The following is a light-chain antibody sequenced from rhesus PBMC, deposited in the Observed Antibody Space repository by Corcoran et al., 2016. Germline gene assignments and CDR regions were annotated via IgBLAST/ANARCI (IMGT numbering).Light chain of an antibody. CDR3: YQHSSGYS. CDR1: QSVGSY. Sequence: ETVVTQSPATLSLSPGERATLSYRASQSVGSYLAWYQQKPGQAPRLLNYGASSRATGFPDRFSGSGSGTDFTLTISSLEPEDVGVYCCYQHSSGYSFGQGTKVEIK. J-gene: IGKJ2*01. V-gene: IGKV3-24*04. CDR2: GAS.